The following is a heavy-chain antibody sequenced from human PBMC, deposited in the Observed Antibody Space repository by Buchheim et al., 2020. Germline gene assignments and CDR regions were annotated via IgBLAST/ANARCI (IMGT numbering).Heavy chain of an antibody. CDR3: ARDQEGMDV. CDR1: GFTFSSYA. V-gene: IGHV3-30*04. Sequence: QVQLVESGGGVVQPGRSLRLSCAASGFTFSSYAMHWVRQAPGKGLEWVAVISYDGSNKYYADSVKGRFTISRDNSKNTRYLQMNSLRAEDTAVYYCARDQEGMDVWGQGTT. J-gene: IGHJ6*02. CDR2: ISYDGSNK.